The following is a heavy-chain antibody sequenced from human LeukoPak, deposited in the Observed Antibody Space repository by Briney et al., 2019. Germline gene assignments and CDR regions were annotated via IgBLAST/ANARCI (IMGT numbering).Heavy chain of an antibody. CDR2: INHSGST. D-gene: IGHD3-22*01. CDR1: GGSITSGSNF. Sequence: SETLSLTCTVSGGSITSGSNFWSWIRQPAGKGLEWIGEINHSGSTNYNPSLKSRVAISVDTSKNQFSLKLSSVTAADTAVYYCARRISSGYYYFDYWGQGTLVTVSS. J-gene: IGHJ4*02. V-gene: IGHV4-61*10. CDR3: ARRISSGYYYFDY.